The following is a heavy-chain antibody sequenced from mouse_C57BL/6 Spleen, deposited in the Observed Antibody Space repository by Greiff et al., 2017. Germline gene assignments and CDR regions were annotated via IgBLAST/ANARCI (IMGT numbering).Heavy chain of an antibody. Sequence: VQRVESGGGLVQPGGSLSFSCAASGFTFTDYYMSWVRQPPGKALAWLGFIRNKANGYTTEYSASVNGRFTISRDNSQSILYLQMNALRAEDSATYYCARLYGNYVWYFDVWCTGTTVTVSS. CDR3: ARLYGNYVWYFDV. J-gene: IGHJ1*03. CDR1: GFTFTDYY. D-gene: IGHD2-1*01. CDR2: IRNKANGYTT. V-gene: IGHV7-3*01.